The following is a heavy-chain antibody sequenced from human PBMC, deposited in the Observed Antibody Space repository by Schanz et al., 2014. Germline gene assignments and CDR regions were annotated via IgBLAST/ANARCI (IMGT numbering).Heavy chain of an antibody. CDR3: ARENLNWEAFDI. D-gene: IGHD7-27*01. Sequence: QVQLVESGGGLVKPGGSLRLSCAASGFIFNDYYMNWIRQAPGKGLEWLSYISRDGTTSYYADSVKGRFTISRDNAKNSLYLEMTSLRGEETAVYYCARENLNWEAFDIWGQGTVVTVSS. CDR2: ISRDGTTS. CDR1: GFIFNDYY. J-gene: IGHJ3*02. V-gene: IGHV3-11*01.